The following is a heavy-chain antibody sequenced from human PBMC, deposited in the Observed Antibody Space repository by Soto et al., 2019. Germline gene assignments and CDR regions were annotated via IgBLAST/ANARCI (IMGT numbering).Heavy chain of an antibody. CDR1: GFTFSNFA. CDR2: ITGSTGTT. J-gene: IGHJ6*03. Sequence: GGSLRLSCAASGFTFSNFAMSWVRHAPGKGLEWVSEITGSTGTTYYADSVRGRFIISRDNSQNTLHLQMNSLRPEDTAVYYCAKDTGSSPYYMDVWGKGTTVTVSS. CDR3: AKDTGSSPYYMDV. D-gene: IGHD6-19*01. V-gene: IGHV3-23*01.